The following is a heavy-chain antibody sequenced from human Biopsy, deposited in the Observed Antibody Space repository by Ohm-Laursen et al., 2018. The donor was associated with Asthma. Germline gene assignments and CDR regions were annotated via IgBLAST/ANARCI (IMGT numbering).Heavy chain of an antibody. J-gene: IGHJ4*02. D-gene: IGHD6-19*01. V-gene: IGHV3-9*01. CDR3: AKVAYRSGCMCFDS. Sequence: SLRLSCAASGFDFDDFAMHWVRQAPGKGLEWVSSISWNSVSLDYAASVKGRFTISRDNAKNFLYLEMNTLTTKDTALYYCAKVAYRSGCMCFDSWGQGTLVTVSS. CDR1: GFDFDDFA. CDR2: ISWNSVSL.